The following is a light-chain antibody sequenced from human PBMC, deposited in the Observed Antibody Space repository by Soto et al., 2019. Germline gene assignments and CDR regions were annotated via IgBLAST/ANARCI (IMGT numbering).Light chain of an antibody. J-gene: IGKJ4*01. CDR3: QQSHSTPLT. CDR1: QSISSY. Sequence: DIQMTQSPSSLSASVGDRVTITCRASQSISSYLYWYQQKPGKAPKVLISGASSLQSGVPFRFSGSGSGTDFTLTISILQFEDFASYYCQQSHSTPLTFGGGTKVEIK. CDR2: GAS. V-gene: IGKV1-39*01.